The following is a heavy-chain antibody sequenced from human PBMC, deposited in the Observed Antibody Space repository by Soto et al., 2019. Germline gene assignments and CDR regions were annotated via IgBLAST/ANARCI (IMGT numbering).Heavy chain of an antibody. J-gene: IGHJ4*02. D-gene: IGHD3-22*01. V-gene: IGHV4-4*02. CDR3: ARLPGYDSSGYYRYYFDY. CDR2: IYHSGST. CDR1: GGSISSSNW. Sequence: SETLSLTCAVSGGSISSSNWWSWVRQPPGKGLEWIGEIYHSGSTNYNPSLKSRVTISVDKSKNQFSLKLSSVTAADTAVYYCARLPGYDSSGYYRYYFDYWGQGTLVTVSS.